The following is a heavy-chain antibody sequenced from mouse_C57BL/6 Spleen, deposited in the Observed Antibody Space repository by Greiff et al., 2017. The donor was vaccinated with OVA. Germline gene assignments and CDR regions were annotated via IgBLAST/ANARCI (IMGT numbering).Heavy chain of an antibody. V-gene: IGHV5-17*01. CDR2: ISSGSSTI. CDR1: GFTFSDYG. Sequence: EVHLVESGGGLVKPGGSLKLSCAASGFTFSDYGMHWVRQAPEKGLEWVAYISSGSSTIYYADTVKGRFTISRDNAKNTLFLQMTSLRSEDTAMYYCARGYYGSSPWFAYWGQGTLVTGSA. CDR3: ARGYYGSSPWFAY. J-gene: IGHJ3*01. D-gene: IGHD1-1*01.